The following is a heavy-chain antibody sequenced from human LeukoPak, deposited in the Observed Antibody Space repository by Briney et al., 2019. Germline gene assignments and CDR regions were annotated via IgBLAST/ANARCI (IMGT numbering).Heavy chain of an antibody. CDR1: GFIFNSHA. Sequence: GGSLRLSCAASGFIFNSHAMSWVRQAPGKGLEWVANIKQDGSEKYYVDSVKGRFTISRDNAKNSLYLQMNSLRAEDTAVYYCARDGADWFDPWGQGTLVTVSS. V-gene: IGHV3-7*03. J-gene: IGHJ5*02. CDR3: ARDGADWFDP. CDR2: IKQDGSEK.